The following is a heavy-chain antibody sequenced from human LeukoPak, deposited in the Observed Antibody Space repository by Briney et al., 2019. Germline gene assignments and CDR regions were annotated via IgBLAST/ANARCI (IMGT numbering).Heavy chain of an antibody. CDR2: FSGSGGST. D-gene: IGHD1/OR15-1a*01. CDR1: GFTFSSYA. CDR3: ARAGNIRFDY. Sequence: LAGGSLRLSCAASGFTFSSYAMSWVRQAPGKGLEWVSGFSGSGGSTYYADSVKRRFTISRDNSKNTLYLQMNSLRAEDTAVYYCARAGNIRFDYWGQGTLVTVSS. J-gene: IGHJ4*02. V-gene: IGHV3-23*01.